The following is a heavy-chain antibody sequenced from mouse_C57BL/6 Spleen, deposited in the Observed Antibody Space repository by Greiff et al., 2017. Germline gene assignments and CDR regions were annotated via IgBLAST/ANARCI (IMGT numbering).Heavy chain of an antibody. CDR3: ARTPYDYYFDY. J-gene: IGHJ2*01. CDR2: INPNNGGT. Sequence: EVQLQQSGPELVKPGASVKISCKASGYTFTDYYMNWVKQSHGKSLEWIGDINPNNGGTSYNQKFKGKATLTVEESSSTAYMELRSLTSEDSAVYYCARTPYDYYFDYWGQGTTLTVSS. D-gene: IGHD2-4*01. V-gene: IGHV1-26*01. CDR1: GYTFTDYY.